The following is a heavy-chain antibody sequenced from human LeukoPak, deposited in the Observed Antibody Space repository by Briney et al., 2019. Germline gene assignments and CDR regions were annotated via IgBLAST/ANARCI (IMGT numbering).Heavy chain of an antibody. J-gene: IGHJ4*02. Sequence: GGSLRLSCAASGFTFSSYAMSWVRQAPGKGLEWVSAISGSGGSTYYADSVKGRFTISRDNSKNTLHLQMNSLRAEDTAVYYCAKARSSIAARWEGGYFDYWGQGTLVTVSS. CDR2: ISGSGGST. V-gene: IGHV3-23*01. CDR1: GFTFSSYA. D-gene: IGHD6-6*01. CDR3: AKARSSIAARWEGGYFDY.